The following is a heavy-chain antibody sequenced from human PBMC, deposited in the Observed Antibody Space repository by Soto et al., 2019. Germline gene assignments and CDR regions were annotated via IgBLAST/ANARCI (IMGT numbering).Heavy chain of an antibody. V-gene: IGHV4-59*01. Sequence: LSLTCTVSGGSISNYYWSWIRQPPGKGLEWIGYIYYGGSINYNPSLKSRVTISVDTSKNQFSLNLSSVTAADTAVYYCARARRNSFYYYGLDVWGQGTTVTVSS. CDR2: IYYGGSI. J-gene: IGHJ6*02. D-gene: IGHD5-18*01. CDR1: GGSISNYY. CDR3: ARARRNSFYYYGLDV.